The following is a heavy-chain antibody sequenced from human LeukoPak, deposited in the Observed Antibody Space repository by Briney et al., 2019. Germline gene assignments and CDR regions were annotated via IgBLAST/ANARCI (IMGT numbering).Heavy chain of an antibody. CDR2: IKSATDGETT. Sequence: GGSLRLSCAASGFTFRSAWMSWVRQAPGKGLEWVARIKSATDGETTDYGTPVKGRFTISRDDSKDTLYLQMNSLKTEDTAVYYCSEGGTHGVFDSWGQGTLVTVSS. CDR1: GFTFRSAW. CDR3: SEGGTHGVFDS. D-gene: IGHD2-8*01. J-gene: IGHJ4*02. V-gene: IGHV3-15*01.